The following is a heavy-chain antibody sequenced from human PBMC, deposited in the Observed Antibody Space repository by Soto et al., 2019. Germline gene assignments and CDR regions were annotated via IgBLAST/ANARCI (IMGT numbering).Heavy chain of an antibody. CDR2: ISGSGGST. CDR3: AKPLAGAAATYCPFDY. J-gene: IGHJ4*02. CDR1: GFTFSSYA. Sequence: AGGSLRLSCAASGFTFSSYAMSWVRQSPGKGLEWVSAISGSGGSTYYADSVKGRFTISRDNSKNTLYLQMNSLRAEDTAVYYCAKPLAGAAATYCPFDYWGQGTLVTVSS. D-gene: IGHD6-13*01. V-gene: IGHV3-23*01.